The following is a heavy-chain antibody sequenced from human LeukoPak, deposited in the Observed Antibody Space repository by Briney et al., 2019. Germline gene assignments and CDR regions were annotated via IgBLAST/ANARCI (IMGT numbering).Heavy chain of an antibody. CDR3: AKDGLDGRGYYYFDY. D-gene: IGHD3-22*01. J-gene: IGHJ4*02. CDR2: INGDGTTT. CDR1: GFPFSSYW. Sequence: GGSLRLSCATSGFPFSSYWMLWVRQAPGKGLEWVSRINGDGTTTTYADSVKGRFTISRDNSKNTLYLQMSSLRAEDTAVYYCAKDGLDGRGYYYFDYWGQGTLVTVSS. V-gene: IGHV3-74*01.